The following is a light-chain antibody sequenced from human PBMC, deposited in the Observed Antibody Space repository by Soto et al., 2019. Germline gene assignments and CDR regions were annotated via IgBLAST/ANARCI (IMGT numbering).Light chain of an antibody. CDR3: QRYEHLPT. Sequence: LTQAASSMSASVGDTATTTSQASQNINNYLNWYQQKPGRAPKLLIYDASNLEAGVPSRFRGSGSGTDFTFTISRLQPEDIATYYCQRYEHLPTVGQGTRLEIK. CDR2: DAS. V-gene: IGKV1-33*01. CDR1: QNINNY. J-gene: IGKJ5*01.